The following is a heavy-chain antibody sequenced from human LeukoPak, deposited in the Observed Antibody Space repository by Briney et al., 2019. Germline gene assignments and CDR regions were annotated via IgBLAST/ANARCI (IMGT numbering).Heavy chain of an antibody. D-gene: IGHD3-22*01. CDR2: VAYDGSNK. CDR1: GFTFSRYA. CDR3: AKYAGAGAYDRHNEFDS. J-gene: IGHJ4*02. V-gene: IGHV3-30*18. Sequence: GGSLRLSCTASGFTFSRYAMHWLRQAPGKGLEWVAVVAYDGSNKYPADSLKGRFTISRDNSKNTLFLEMNSLRPEDTAVYYCAKYAGAGAYDRHNEFDSWGQGTLVTVSS.